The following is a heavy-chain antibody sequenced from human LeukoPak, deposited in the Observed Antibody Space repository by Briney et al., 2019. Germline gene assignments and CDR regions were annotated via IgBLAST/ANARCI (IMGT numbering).Heavy chain of an antibody. Sequence: PGGSQRLSCTASGFTFDDYGMHWLRQAPGKGLEWVSVISCNSGSIVCADSVKARFTISRDNAKNSLYLQMNSLRPEDTALYYWAKDYTAGVRGVDYWGQGTLVTVSS. CDR3: AKDYTAGVRGVDY. J-gene: IGHJ4*02. V-gene: IGHV3-9*01. D-gene: IGHD5-18*01. CDR2: ISCNSGSI. CDR1: GFTFDDYG.